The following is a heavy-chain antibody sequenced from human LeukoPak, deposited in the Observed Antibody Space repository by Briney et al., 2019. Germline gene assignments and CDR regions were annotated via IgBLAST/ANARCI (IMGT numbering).Heavy chain of an antibody. CDR2: IYYSGST. J-gene: IGHJ6*03. CDR3: ARDMSSSWSHRGGYYYYYMDV. CDR1: AGSISSSTYS. D-gene: IGHD6-13*01. V-gene: IGHV4-39*02. Sequence: SETLSLTCTVSAGSISSSTYSWGWIRQPPGKGLEWIGSIYYSGSTYYNPSLKSRVTISVDTSKNQFSLKLSSVTAADTAVYYCARDMSSSWSHRGGYYYYYMDVWGKGTTVTVSS.